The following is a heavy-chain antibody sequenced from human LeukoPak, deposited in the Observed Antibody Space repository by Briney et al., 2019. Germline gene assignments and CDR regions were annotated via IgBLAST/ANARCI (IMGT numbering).Heavy chain of an antibody. CDR3: ARDIWPGIAVAGTGIDY. Sequence: ASVKVSCKASGYTFTTYNISWVRQAPGQGLEWMGWISAYNGNTNYAQKLQGRVTMTTDTSTSTAYMELRSLRSDDTAVYYCARDIWPGIAVAGTGIDYWGQGTLVTVSS. CDR1: GYTFTTYN. D-gene: IGHD6-19*01. V-gene: IGHV1-18*01. J-gene: IGHJ4*02. CDR2: ISAYNGNT.